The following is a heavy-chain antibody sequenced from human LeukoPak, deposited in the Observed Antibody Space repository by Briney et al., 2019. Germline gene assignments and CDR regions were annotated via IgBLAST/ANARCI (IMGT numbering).Heavy chain of an antibody. Sequence: GGSLRLSCAASGFTFSSYAMSWVRQAPGKGLEWVSAISGSGGSTYYADSVKGRFTIPRDNSKNTLYLQMNSLRAEDTAVYYCAKDLGPYGSGSYYYDYWGQGTLVTVSS. D-gene: IGHD3-10*01. J-gene: IGHJ4*02. V-gene: IGHV3-23*01. CDR3: AKDLGPYGSGSYYYDY. CDR1: GFTFSSYA. CDR2: ISGSGGST.